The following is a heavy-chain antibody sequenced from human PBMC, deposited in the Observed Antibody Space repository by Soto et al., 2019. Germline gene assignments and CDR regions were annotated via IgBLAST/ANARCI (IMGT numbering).Heavy chain of an antibody. CDR3: ARVIRGAYYNSPLDT. CDR2: INPYSGGA. Sequence: ASVKVSCKASGYTFTGYFMHWVLQAPGQGLEWMGWINPYSGGADYAQSFQGWVTMTRDTSISTVYMELSRLRFDDTAVYYCARVIRGAYYNSPLDTWGQGTVVTVSS. V-gene: IGHV1-2*04. J-gene: IGHJ5*02. D-gene: IGHD3-10*01. CDR1: GYTFTGYF.